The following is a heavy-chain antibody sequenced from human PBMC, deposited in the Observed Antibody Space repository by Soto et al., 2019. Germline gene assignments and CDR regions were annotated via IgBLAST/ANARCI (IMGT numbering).Heavy chain of an antibody. V-gene: IGHV3-53*02. CDR1: GFTVSSHY. J-gene: IGHJ4*02. CDR3: TRDLPGYGSSWPRE. D-gene: IGHD6-13*01. CDR2: IFSGGST. Sequence: EVQLVETGGGLIQPGGSLRLSCAASGFTVSSHYMSWVRQAPGKGLEWVSVIFSGGSTYYADAVKGRFTISRDNSKNTLDLQMNSLRAEDTALYYCTRDLPGYGSSWPREWGQGTLVTVSS.